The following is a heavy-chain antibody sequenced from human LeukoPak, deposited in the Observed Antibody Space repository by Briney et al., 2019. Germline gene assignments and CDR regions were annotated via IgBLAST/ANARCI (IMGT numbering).Heavy chain of an antibody. V-gene: IGHV3-30-3*01. D-gene: IGHD4-17*01. CDR2: ISYDGSNK. CDR3: ARDTVTYYFDY. CDR1: GFIFSNAW. Sequence: GGSLRLSCAASGFIFSNAWMNWVRQAPGKGLEWVAVISYDGSNKYYADSVKGRFTISRDNSKNTLYLQMNSLRAEDTAVYYCARDTVTYYFDYWGQGTLVTVSS. J-gene: IGHJ4*02.